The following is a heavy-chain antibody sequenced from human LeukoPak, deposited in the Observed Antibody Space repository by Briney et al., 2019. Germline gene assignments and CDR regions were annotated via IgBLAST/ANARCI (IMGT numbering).Heavy chain of an antibody. CDR3: AREAYYYYYMDV. CDR1: GFTFSSYS. V-gene: IGHV3-21*01. CDR2: ISSSSSYI. Sequence: GGSLRLSCAASGFTFSSYSMHWVRQAPGKGLEWVSYISSSSSYIYYADSVKGRFTISRDNAKNSLYLQMNSLRAEDTAVYYCAREAYYYYYMDVWGKGTTVTVSS. J-gene: IGHJ6*03.